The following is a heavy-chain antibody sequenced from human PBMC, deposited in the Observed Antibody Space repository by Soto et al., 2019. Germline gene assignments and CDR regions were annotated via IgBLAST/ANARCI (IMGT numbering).Heavy chain of an antibody. Sequence: QVQLQESGPGLVKPSQTLSLTCSVSGGSISSNSNRWSWIHQHPGQGLDWIGYISNSGATYYNPSLNSRVAISADTSKNQFSLNLNSVTAADTAVYYCARGSLNAVWYFDLWGRGTQVTVSS. CDR2: ISNSGAT. CDR1: GGSISSNSNR. CDR3: ARGSLNAVWYFDL. V-gene: IGHV4-31*03. J-gene: IGHJ2*01. D-gene: IGHD2-8*01.